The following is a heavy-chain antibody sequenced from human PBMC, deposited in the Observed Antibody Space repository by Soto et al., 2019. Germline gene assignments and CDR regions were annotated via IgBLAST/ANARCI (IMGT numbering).Heavy chain of an antibody. CDR1: GGSISSSSYY. V-gene: IGHV4-39*01. Sequence: QLQLQESGPGLVKPSETLSLTCTVSGGSISSSSYYCGWIRQPPGKGLEWIGSIYYSGSTYYNPSLKSRVTISVDTSKNQFSLKLSSVTAADTAVYYCARRSRVSYYYGMDVWGQGTTVTVSS. CDR2: IYYSGST. J-gene: IGHJ6*02. D-gene: IGHD3-10*01. CDR3: ARRSRVSYYYGMDV.